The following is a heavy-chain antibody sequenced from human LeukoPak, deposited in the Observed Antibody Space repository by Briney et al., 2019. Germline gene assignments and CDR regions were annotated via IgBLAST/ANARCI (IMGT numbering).Heavy chain of an antibody. CDR3: ARRFDT. J-gene: IGHJ3*02. CDR2: ISSSGSTI. Sequence: GGSLRLSRAVSGFTLSSYEMNWVRQAPGKGPEWVSYISSSGSTIYYADSVKGRFTISRDNAKNSLILQMNSLRGEDTAVYYCARRFDTWGQGTVVTVSS. CDR1: GFTLSSYE. V-gene: IGHV3-48*03.